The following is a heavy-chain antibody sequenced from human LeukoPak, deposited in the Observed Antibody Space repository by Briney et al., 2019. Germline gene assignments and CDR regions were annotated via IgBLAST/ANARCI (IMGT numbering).Heavy chain of an antibody. CDR3: AGEVYYGSGMDY. Sequence: GESLRLSCAAYGFSSSSYWMSWVRQAPGRGLEWVANIKQDGSETFYVDSVKGRFTISRDNAKNSLYLQLDSLRAEDTAVYSCAGEVYYGSGMDYWGQGTLVTVSS. CDR1: GFSSSSYW. J-gene: IGHJ4*02. CDR2: IKQDGSET. D-gene: IGHD3-10*01. V-gene: IGHV3-7*01.